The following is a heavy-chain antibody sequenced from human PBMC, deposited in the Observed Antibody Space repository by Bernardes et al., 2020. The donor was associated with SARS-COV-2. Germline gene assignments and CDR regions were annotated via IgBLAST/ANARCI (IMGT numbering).Heavy chain of an antibody. CDR1: GYTFTDYY. CDR3: VASNWASGDGFDV. J-gene: IGHJ3*01. Sequence: ASVKVSCKASGYTFTDYYIHFVRHVPGQGLEWMGWIYGATGDTNFAQTFQGRVTMTRDTSINTAYMDLSSLTSDDTAMYYCVASNWASGDGFDVWGQGTLVTVAS. D-gene: IGHD7-27*01. V-gene: IGHV1-2*02. CDR2: IYGATGDT.